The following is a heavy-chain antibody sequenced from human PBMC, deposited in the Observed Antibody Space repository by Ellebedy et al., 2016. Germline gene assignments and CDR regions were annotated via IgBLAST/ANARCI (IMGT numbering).Heavy chain of an antibody. CDR1: GGSISSYY. J-gene: IGHJ5*02. V-gene: IGHV4-59*08. CDR2: IYYSGST. D-gene: IGHD1-1*01. CDR3: AITTYNLFDP. Sequence: SETLSLTCTVSGGSISSYYWSWIRQPPGKGLEWIGYIYYSGSTNYNPSLKSRVTISVDTSKNQFSLKLSSVTAADTAVYYCAITTYNLFDPWGQGTLVTVSS.